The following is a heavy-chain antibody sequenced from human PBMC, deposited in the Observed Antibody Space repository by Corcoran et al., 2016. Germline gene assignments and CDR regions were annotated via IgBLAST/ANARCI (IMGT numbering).Heavy chain of an antibody. CDR2: IYSGGST. D-gene: IGHD3-22*01. CDR1: GFTVSSNY. J-gene: IGHJ3*02. CDR3: AGAYYYDSSGYIAAFDI. V-gene: IGHV3-53*01. Sequence: EVQLVESGGGLIQPGGSLRLSCAASGFTVSSNYMSWVRQAPGKGLEWVSVIYSGGSTYYADSVKGRFTISRDNSKNTLYLQMNRLRAEESAVYYCAGAYYYDSSGYIAAFDIWGQGTMVTVSS.